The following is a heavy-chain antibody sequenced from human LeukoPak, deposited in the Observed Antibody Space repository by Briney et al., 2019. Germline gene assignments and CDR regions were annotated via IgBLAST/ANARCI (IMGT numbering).Heavy chain of an antibody. Sequence: ASVKVSCKVSGYTLTELSMHWVRQAPGKGLEGMGGFDPEDGETIYAQKFQGRVTMTEDTSTDTAYMELSSLRSEDTAVYYCATDSGKITMVRGVIIREYYFDYWGQGTLVTVSS. J-gene: IGHJ4*02. CDR1: GYTLTELS. CDR3: ATDSGKITMVRGVIIREYYFDY. V-gene: IGHV1-24*01. CDR2: FDPEDGET. D-gene: IGHD3-10*01.